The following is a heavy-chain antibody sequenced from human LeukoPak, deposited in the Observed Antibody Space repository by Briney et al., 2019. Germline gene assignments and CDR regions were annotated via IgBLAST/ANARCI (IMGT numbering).Heavy chain of an antibody. J-gene: IGHJ4*02. CDR3: ARDLQYYDFWSGSMPFDY. Sequence: GASVKVSCKASGGTFSSYAISWVRQAPGQGLEWMGRIIPIFGTANYAQKFQGRVTITTDESTSTAYMELSSLRSGDTAVYYCARDLQYYDFWSGSMPFDYWGQGTLVTVSS. CDR2: IIPIFGTA. V-gene: IGHV1-69*05. CDR1: GGTFSSYA. D-gene: IGHD3-3*01.